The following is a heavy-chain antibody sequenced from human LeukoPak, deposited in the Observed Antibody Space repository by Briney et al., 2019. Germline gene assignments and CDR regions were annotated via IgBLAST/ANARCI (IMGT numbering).Heavy chain of an antibody. CDR2: LWYDGSNK. Sequence: GRSLRLSCAASGFTFGSYGMHWVRQAPGKGLEWVAVLWYDGSNKDYTDSVKGRFTISRDNARNTLFLQMNSLRAEDTAVYYCARDIRSYYYMEVWGKGTTVTVSS. CDR1: GFTFGSYG. CDR3: ARDIRSYYYMEV. D-gene: IGHD3-3*02. J-gene: IGHJ6*03. V-gene: IGHV3-33*01.